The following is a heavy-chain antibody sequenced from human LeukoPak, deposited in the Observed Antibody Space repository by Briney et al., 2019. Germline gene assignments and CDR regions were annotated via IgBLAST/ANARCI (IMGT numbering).Heavy chain of an antibody. V-gene: IGHV1-8*01. Sequence: ASLRVSSMPSVYTFTIYDINWVRPAPGQGLECLGWMRHNSGETGYEQKFQSRVNMTRNTSISKAYMELSSLRSEDTAVYYCARGPPESSSSDYWGQGTLVTVSS. D-gene: IGHD6-13*01. CDR3: ARGPPESSSSDY. J-gene: IGHJ4*02. CDR2: MRHNSGET. CDR1: VYTFTIYD.